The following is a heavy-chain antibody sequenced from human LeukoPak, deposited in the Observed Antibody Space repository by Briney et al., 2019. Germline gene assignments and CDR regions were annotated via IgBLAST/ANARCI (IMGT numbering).Heavy chain of an antibody. CDR3: ARYCGGDCYGMDV. J-gene: IGHJ6*02. CDR1: GFTFSSYW. D-gene: IGHD2-21*02. CDR2: IKQDGSEK. Sequence: GGSLRLSCTASGFTFSSYWMSWVRQAPGKGLEWVANIKQDGSEKDYVDSVKGRFTISRDNPKNSLYLQMNSLRAEDTAVYYCARYCGGDCYGMDVWGQGTTVTISS. V-gene: IGHV3-7*01.